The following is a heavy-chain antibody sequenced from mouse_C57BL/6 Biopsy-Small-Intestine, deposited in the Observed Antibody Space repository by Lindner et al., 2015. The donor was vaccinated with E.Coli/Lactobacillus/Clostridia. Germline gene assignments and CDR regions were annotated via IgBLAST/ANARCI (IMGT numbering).Heavy chain of an antibody. CDR1: GYTFTNYW. D-gene: IGHD2-3*01. J-gene: IGHJ2*01. V-gene: IGHV1-63*01. Sequence: VQLQESGAELVRPGTSVKMSCKASGYTFTNYWIGWAKQRPGHGLEWIGDIYPGGGYTNYNEKFKGKATLTADKSSSTAYMQFSSLTSEDSAIYYCARSLYDAFDYWGQGTTLTVSS. CDR2: IYPGGGYT. CDR3: ARSLYDAFDY.